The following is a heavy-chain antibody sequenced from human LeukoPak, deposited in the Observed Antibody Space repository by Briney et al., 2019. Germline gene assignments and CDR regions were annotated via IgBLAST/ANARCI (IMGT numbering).Heavy chain of an antibody. CDR1: GYTFTGYF. V-gene: IGHV1-2*06. D-gene: IGHD3-3*01. Sequence: ASVKVSCKASGYTFTGYFMNWVRQAPGQGLEWMGRINPNNGGTNYAQNFQVRVTMTTDTSTSTAYMELRSLRSDDTAVYYCARDRGRDFWKQVVFYYYYYMDVWGKGTTVTVSS. CDR3: ARDRGRDFWKQVVFYYYYYMDV. CDR2: INPNNGGT. J-gene: IGHJ6*03.